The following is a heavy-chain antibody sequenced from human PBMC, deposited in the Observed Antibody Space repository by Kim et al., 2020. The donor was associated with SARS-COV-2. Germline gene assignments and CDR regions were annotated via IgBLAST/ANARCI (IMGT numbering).Heavy chain of an antibody. CDR1: GFSFSNYA. V-gene: IGHV3-23*01. J-gene: IGHJ4*03. CDR2: ISGGGGTT. Sequence: GGSLRLSCVASGFSFSNYAMNWVRQAPGKGPEWVSVISGGGGTTASAESVTVRVSISRANSRNTLYLQIHSLRAENTATYVCAKDQGGIISCYKRYF. CDR3: AKDQGGIISCYKRYF. D-gene: IGHD2-2*01.